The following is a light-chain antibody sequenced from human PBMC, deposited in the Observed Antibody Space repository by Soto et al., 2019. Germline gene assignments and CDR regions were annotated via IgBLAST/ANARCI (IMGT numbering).Light chain of an antibody. V-gene: IGKV3-15*01. CDR1: QSVSSN. J-gene: IGKJ4*01. Sequence: EIVMTQSPATLSVSPGEIATLFFRASQSVSSNLAWYQQKPGQAPRLLIYGTSIRATGIPARFSGSGSGTEFTLTITSLQPEDFATYYCLQHNTYPLTFGGGTKVDIK. CDR2: GTS. CDR3: LQHNTYPLT.